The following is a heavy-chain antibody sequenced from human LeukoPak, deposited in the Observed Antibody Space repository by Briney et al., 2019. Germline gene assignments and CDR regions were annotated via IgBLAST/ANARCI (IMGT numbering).Heavy chain of an antibody. CDR1: GYTFTSYD. CDR3: ASGTIAVAGTGDAFDI. D-gene: IGHD6-19*01. J-gene: IGHJ3*02. Sequence: ASVKVSCKASGYTFTSYDINWVRQATGQGLEWMGWMNPNSGNTGYAQKFQGRVTMTRNTSISTAYMGLSSLRSEDTAVYYCASGTIAVAGTGDAFDIWGQGTMVTVSS. V-gene: IGHV1-8*01. CDR2: MNPNSGNT.